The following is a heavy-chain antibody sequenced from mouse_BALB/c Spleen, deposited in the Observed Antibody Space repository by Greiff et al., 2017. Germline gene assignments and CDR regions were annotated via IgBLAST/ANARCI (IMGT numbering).Heavy chain of an antibody. CDR3: AGSAYRYGVRFAY. Sequence: EVQLVESGGGLVKPGGSLKLSCAASGFTFSSYAMSWVRQTPEKRLEWVASISSGGSTYYPDSVKGRFTISRDNARNILYLQMSSLGSEDTAMYYCAGSAYRYGVRFAYWGQGTLVTVSA. CDR2: ISSGGST. D-gene: IGHD2-14*01. V-gene: IGHV5-6-5*01. CDR1: GFTFSSYA. J-gene: IGHJ3*01.